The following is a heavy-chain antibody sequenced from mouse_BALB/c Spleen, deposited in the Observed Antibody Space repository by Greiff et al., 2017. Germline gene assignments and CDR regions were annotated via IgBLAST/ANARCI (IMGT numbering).Heavy chain of an antibody. J-gene: IGHJ4*01. CDR2: INSNGGST. Sequence: EVQLVESGGGLVQPGGSLKLSCAASGFTFSSYGMSWVRQTPDKRLELVATINSNGGSTYYPDSVKGRFTISRDNAKNTLYLQMSSLKSEDTAMYYCARGYDGMDYWGQGTSVTVSS. CDR1: GFTFSSYG. V-gene: IGHV5-6-3*01. CDR3: ARGYDGMDY. D-gene: IGHD2-3*01.